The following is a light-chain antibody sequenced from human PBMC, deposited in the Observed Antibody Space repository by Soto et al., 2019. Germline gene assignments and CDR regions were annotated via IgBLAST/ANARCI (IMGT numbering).Light chain of an antibody. CDR2: GAS. J-gene: IGKJ1*01. V-gene: IGKV3-20*01. Sequence: EIVTAQSSATLSVSPGEKAILSCRASQNIGSNLAWYQQKPGQAPRLLIYGASSRATGIPDRFSGSGSGTDFTLTISRMEPEDFEVYYCQQYGGSPTTFGQGTKVDI. CDR3: QQYGGSPTT. CDR1: QNIGSN.